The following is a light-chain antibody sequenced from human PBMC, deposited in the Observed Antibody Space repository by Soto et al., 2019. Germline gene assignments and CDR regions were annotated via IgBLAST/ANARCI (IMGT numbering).Light chain of an antibody. Sequence: EIQVTKSPCTLSASVGDRVTITCRASQTISSWLAWYQQKPGKAPKLLIYKASTLKSGVPSRFSGSGSGTEFTLTISSLQPDDFATYYCQHYNSYSEAFGQ. J-gene: IGKJ1*01. V-gene: IGKV1-5*03. CDR3: QHYNSYSEA. CDR2: KAS. CDR1: QTISSW.